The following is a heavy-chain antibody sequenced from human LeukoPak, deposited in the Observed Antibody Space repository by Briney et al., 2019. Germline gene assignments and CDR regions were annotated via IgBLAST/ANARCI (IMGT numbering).Heavy chain of an antibody. Sequence: WGSLRLSCAASGFTFSSYGMHWVGQAPGKGLEWVAFIRYDGSNKYYADSVKGRFTISRDNSKNTLYLQMNSLRAEDTAVYYCAKDLLRYFDWTAFDYWGQGTLVTVSS. V-gene: IGHV3-30*02. CDR1: GFTFSSYG. D-gene: IGHD3-9*01. CDR2: IRYDGSNK. J-gene: IGHJ4*02. CDR3: AKDLLRYFDWTAFDY.